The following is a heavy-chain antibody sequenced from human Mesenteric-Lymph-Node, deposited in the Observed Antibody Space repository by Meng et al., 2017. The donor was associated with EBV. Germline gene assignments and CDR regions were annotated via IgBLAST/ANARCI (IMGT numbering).Heavy chain of an antibody. CDR3: ARDYFGLGTYYNYDWIDS. CDR1: GGSFSGYY. CDR2: INHSGST. J-gene: IGHJ5*01. Sequence: QVPGLQWVGGLLSPSETLSLPCAVYGGSFSGYYWSWIRQSPGKGLEWIGEINHSGSTNYNPSLKSRVSISLDTSDNQFSLKLHSVTAADTAVYYCARDYFGLGTYYNYDWIDSWGQGTLVTVSS. D-gene: IGHD3-10*01. V-gene: IGHV4-34*01.